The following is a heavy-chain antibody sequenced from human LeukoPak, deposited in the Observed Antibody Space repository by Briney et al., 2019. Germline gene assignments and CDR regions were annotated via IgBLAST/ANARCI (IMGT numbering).Heavy chain of an antibody. J-gene: IGHJ6*03. Sequence: ASVKVSCKTSGYTFTSYYMHWVRQAPGRGLEWMGWINPNSGGTNYAQKFQGRVTMTRDTSISTAYMELSRLRSDDTAVYYCARGVSGSYYYYYMDVWGKGTTVTISS. CDR1: GYTFTSYY. D-gene: IGHD1-26*01. V-gene: IGHV1-2*02. CDR3: ARGVSGSYYYYYMDV. CDR2: INPNSGGT.